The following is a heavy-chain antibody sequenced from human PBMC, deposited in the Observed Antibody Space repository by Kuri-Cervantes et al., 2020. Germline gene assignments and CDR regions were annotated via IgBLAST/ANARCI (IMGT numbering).Heavy chain of an antibody. CDR2: ITPFNGNT. Sequence: SVKVSCKASGGTFSSYAISWVRQAPGQALEWMGWITPFNGNTNYAQKFQDRVTITRDRSMSTAYMELSSLRSEDTAMYYCARRGGYVGDQNWFDPWGQGTLVTVSS. CDR3: ARRGGYVGDQNWFDP. CDR1: GGTFSSYA. D-gene: IGHD3-16*01. J-gene: IGHJ5*02. V-gene: IGHV1-45*02.